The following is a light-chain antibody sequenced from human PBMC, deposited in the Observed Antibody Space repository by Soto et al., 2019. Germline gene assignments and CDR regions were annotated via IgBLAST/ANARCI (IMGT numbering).Light chain of an antibody. CDR3: LQDYSYPRT. CDR1: QGIRND. CDR2: ATS. V-gene: IGKV1-6*01. J-gene: IGKJ1*01. Sequence: AIQMTQSPSSLSASVGHRVTIICRASQGIRNDLGWYQQRPGKAPKLLIYATSNLQSGVPSRFSGSGSGTDFTLTISSLQPEDFATYYCLQDYSYPRTFGQGTKVEIK.